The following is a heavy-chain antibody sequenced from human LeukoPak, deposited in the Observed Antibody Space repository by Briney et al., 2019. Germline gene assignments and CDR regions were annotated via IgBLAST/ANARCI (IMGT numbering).Heavy chain of an antibody. CDR2: ISGYNGHT. CDR3: ARDSSLAA. CDR1: GYSFSSYG. D-gene: IGHD6-25*01. Sequence: ASVKVSCKASGYSFSSYGISWLRQAPGQGLEWMGWISGYNGHTNYAESLQGRVTMTTDTSTDTAYMELRSLTSDDTAVYYCARDSSLAAWGQGTLVIVSP. J-gene: IGHJ4*02. V-gene: IGHV1-18*01.